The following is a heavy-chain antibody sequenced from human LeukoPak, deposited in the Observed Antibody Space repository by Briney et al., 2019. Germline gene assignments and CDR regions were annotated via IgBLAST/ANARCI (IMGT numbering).Heavy chain of an antibody. CDR2: IYYSGST. D-gene: IGHD6-19*01. CDR1: GGSFSGYY. J-gene: IGHJ6*03. Sequence: SETLSLTCAVYGGSFSGYYWSWIRQPPGKGLEWIGNIYYSGSTTYNPSLKSRVTISVDTSKNQFSLKLSSVTAADTAVYYCASHGRGPLLDGRYYYYMDVWGKGTTVTVSS. V-gene: IGHV4-59*12. CDR3: ASHGRGPLLDGRYYYYMDV.